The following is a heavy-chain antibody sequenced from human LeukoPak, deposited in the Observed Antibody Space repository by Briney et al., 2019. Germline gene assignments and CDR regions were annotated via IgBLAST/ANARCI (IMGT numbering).Heavy chain of an antibody. CDR3: ARGYSGSYYGPLDY. Sequence: GGSLRLSCAASGFTFSSYSMNWVRQAPGKGLERVSYISSSSSTIYYADSVKGRFTISRDNAKNSLYLQMNSLRAEDTAVYYCARGYSGSYYGPLDYWGQGTLVTVSS. D-gene: IGHD1-26*01. CDR2: ISSSSSTI. V-gene: IGHV3-48*01. CDR1: GFTFSSYS. J-gene: IGHJ4*02.